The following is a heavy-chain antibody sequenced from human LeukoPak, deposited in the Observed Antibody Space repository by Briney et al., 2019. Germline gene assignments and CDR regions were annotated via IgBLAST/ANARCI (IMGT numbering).Heavy chain of an antibody. J-gene: IGHJ4*02. CDR1: GFTFSSYG. CDR3: AKDLVTMIVVVISPFDY. D-gene: IGHD3-22*01. Sequence: GGSLRLSCAASGFTFSSYGMHWVRQAPGKGLDWVAVISYDGSNKYYADSVKGRFTISRDNSKNMVYMQMNSLRAEDTAVYYCAKDLVTMIVVVISPFDYWGQGTLVTVSS. V-gene: IGHV3-30*18. CDR2: ISYDGSNK.